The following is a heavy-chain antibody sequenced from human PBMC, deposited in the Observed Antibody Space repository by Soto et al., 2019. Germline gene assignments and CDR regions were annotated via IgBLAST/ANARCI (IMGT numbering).Heavy chain of an antibody. CDR1: GYTFTNYG. D-gene: IGHD3-10*01. J-gene: IGHJ4*02. CDR2: ISHWGKT. V-gene: IGHV1-18*01. Sequence: ASVKVSCKASGYTFTNYGISWVRQAPGQGLEWMGWISHWGKTNYAQKLQGRVTMTTDTSASTAFMELRSLRSDDTAMYFCARDLDGSGSYYTDYWGQGTLVSVSS. CDR3: ARDLDGSGSYYTDY.